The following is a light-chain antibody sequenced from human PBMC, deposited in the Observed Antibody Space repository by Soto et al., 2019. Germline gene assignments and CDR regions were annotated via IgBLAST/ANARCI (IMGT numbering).Light chain of an antibody. CDR1: SSNIGAGYD. V-gene: IGLV1-40*01. Sequence: QSVLTQPPSVSGAPGQRVTISCTESSSNIGAGYDVHWYQQLPGTAPKLLIYANSNRPSGVPDRFSGYKSGTSASLAITGLQAEDEADDYCQSYDSSLSAWVFGGGTKLTVL. CDR2: ANS. CDR3: QSYDSSLSAWV. J-gene: IGLJ3*02.